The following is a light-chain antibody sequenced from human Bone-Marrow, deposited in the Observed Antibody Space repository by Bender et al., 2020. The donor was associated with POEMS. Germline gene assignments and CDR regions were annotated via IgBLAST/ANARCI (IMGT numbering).Light chain of an antibody. J-gene: IGLJ2*01. CDR2: EDN. CDR3: QSYHGTVV. V-gene: IGLV6-57*02. Sequence: NFMLTQPHSVSGSPGKTVIISCTGSSGSIASNYVQWYKQRPGSAPTAVIYEDNRRPSGVPDRFSGSIDSSSNSASLTISRLKTEDEADYYCQSYHGTVVFGGGTKLTVL. CDR1: SGSIASNY.